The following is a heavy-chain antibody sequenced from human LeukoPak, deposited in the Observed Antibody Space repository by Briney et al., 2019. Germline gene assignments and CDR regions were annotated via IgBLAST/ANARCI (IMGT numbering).Heavy chain of an antibody. CDR2: IYYSGST. Sequence: SETLSLTCAVYGGSLTGYYWSWIRQPPGKGLEWIGYIYYSGSTYYNPSLKSRVTISVDTSKNQFSLKLSSVTAADTAVYYCATRSYYDSSGYYHWYFDLWGRGTLVTVSS. V-gene: IGHV4-59*06. CDR1: GGSLTGYY. J-gene: IGHJ2*01. D-gene: IGHD3-22*01. CDR3: ATRSYYDSSGYYHWYFDL.